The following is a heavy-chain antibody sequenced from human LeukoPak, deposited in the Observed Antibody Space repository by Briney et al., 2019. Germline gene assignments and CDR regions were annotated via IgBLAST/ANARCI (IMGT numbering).Heavy chain of an antibody. CDR2: INTDGSRT. D-gene: IGHD1-26*01. Sequence: GSLRLSCAASGFTFSSYWMHWVRQAPGKGLVWVSRINTDGSRTDYADSVKGRFTISRDNAKNTLYLQMNSLSAEDTAVYYCARSMGGSRDFWGQRTLVTVSS. J-gene: IGHJ4*02. CDR3: ARSMGGSRDF. V-gene: IGHV3-74*01. CDR1: GFTFSSYW.